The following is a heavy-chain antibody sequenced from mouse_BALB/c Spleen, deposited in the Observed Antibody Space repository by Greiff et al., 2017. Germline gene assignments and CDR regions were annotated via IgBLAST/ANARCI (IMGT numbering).Heavy chain of an antibody. CDR2: ISNGGGST. CDR3: ARSYYRYDVFAY. V-gene: IGHV5-12-2*01. D-gene: IGHD2-14*01. CDR1: GFTFSSYT. Sequence: EVMLVESGGGLVQPGGSLKLSCAASGFTFSSYTMSWVRQTPEKRLEWVAYISNGGGSTYYPDTVKGRFTISRDNAKNTLYLQMSSLKSEDTAMYYCARSYYRYDVFAYWGQGTLVTVSA. J-gene: IGHJ3*01.